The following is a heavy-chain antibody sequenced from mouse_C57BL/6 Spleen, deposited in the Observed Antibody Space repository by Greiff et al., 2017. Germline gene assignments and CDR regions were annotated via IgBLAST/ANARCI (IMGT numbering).Heavy chain of an antibody. D-gene: IGHD1-1*01. CDR1: GYTFTSYW. V-gene: IGHV1-52*01. CDR3: ARSDYYGSGAMDY. CDR2: IHPSDSET. J-gene: IGHJ4*01. Sequence: QVQLQQPGAELVRPGSSVKLSCKASGYTFTSYWMHWVKQRPIQGLEWIGNIHPSDSETHYNQKFKDKATLTVDKSSSTAYMQLSSLTSEDSAVYYCARSDYYGSGAMDYWGQGTSVTVSS.